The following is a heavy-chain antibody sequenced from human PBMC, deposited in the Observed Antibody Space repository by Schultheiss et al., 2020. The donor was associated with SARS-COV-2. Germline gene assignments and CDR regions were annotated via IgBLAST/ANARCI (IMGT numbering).Heavy chain of an antibody. CDR1: GGSFSGYY. CDR2: INHSGST. D-gene: IGHD2-2*01. CDR3: ARVGGDVVVPAASYYYYYYGMDV. Sequence: SETLSLTCAVYGGSFSGYYWSWIRQPPGKGLEWIGEINHSGSTNYNPSLKSRVTISVDTSKNQFSLQLNSVTPEDTAVYYCARVGGDVVVPAASYYYYYYGMDVWGQGTTVTVSS. J-gene: IGHJ6*02. V-gene: IGHV4-34*01.